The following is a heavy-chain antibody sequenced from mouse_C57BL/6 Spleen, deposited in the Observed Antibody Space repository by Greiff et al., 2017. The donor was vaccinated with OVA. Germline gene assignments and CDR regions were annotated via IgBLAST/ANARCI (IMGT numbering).Heavy chain of an antibody. Sequence: EVQLQQSGGGLVQPGGSMKLSCAASGFTFSDAWMDWVRQSPEKGLEWVAEIRNKANNHATYYAESVKGRFTISRDDSKSSVYLQMNSLRAEDTGIYYCTRRPRGSYYAMDYWGQGTSVTVSS. CDR2: IRNKANNHAT. V-gene: IGHV6-6*01. J-gene: IGHJ4*01. CDR3: TRRPRGSYYAMDY. CDR1: GFTFSDAW.